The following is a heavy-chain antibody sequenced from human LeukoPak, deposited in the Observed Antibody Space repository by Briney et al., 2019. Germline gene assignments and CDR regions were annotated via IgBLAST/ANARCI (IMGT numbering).Heavy chain of an antibody. J-gene: IGHJ6*03. V-gene: IGHV3-23*01. CDR2: ISGSGGST. CDR1: GFTFSSYA. Sequence: GGSLRLSCAASGFTFSSYAMSWVRQAPGKGLEWVSAISGSGGSTYYADSVKGRFTISRDNSKNTLYLQTNSLRAEDTAVYYCAKDKYYGSGKLDYYYYYMDVWGKGTTVTVSS. D-gene: IGHD3-10*01. CDR3: AKDKYYGSGKLDYYYYYMDV.